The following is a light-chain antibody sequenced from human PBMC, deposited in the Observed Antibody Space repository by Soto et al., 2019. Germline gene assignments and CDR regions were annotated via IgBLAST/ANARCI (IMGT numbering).Light chain of an antibody. Sequence: EIVMTQSPATLSVSPGERATLSCRASQSVNSNLTWYQQKPGQAPRLLIYGASTRATGVPARFSGNGSGTEFTHTVISLQAEDFAVYCCQQYNNWPTFGQGTKVEIK. CDR2: GAS. J-gene: IGKJ1*01. CDR1: QSVNSN. CDR3: QQYNNWPT. V-gene: IGKV3-15*01.